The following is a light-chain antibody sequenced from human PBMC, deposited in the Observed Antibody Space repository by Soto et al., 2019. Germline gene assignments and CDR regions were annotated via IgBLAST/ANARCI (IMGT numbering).Light chain of an antibody. CDR3: QQVNTYPWS. V-gene: IGKV1-9*01. CDR1: QGMGSY. J-gene: IGKJ1*01. Sequence: DIQLTQSPPFLSASVGDRVTITCRASQGMGSYLGWYQQKPGKAPKLLIYAASTLQSGDPSRLSGSGSGTEFTLTISSLQPEDVATYYYQQVNTYPWSFGQGTKVETK. CDR2: AAS.